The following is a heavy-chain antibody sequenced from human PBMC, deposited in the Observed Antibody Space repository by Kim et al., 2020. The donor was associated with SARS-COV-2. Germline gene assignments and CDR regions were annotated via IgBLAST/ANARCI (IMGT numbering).Heavy chain of an antibody. CDR1: GFTFSSYA. D-gene: IGHD5-12*01. J-gene: IGHJ6*04. CDR2: ISGSGVTT. Sequence: GGSLRLSCAASGFTFSSYAMNWVRQAPGKGLEWVAAISGSGVTTYYADSVKGQFTISRDNSKNTLYLQMNNLRAEDTAVYYCAKGSRRDGYRNGMDVWG. CDR3: AKGSRRDGYRNGMDV. V-gene: IGHV3-23*01.